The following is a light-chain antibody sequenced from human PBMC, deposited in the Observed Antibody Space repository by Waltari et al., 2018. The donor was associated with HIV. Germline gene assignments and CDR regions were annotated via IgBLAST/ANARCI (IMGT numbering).Light chain of an antibody. CDR2: DDT. CDR1: NVESKS. Sequence: SYVLTQPASVSVAPGQPANVTCGGDNVESKSVHWYQQRAGKAPILVLYDDTDRPSGNPERFSGSNCGNTATLTISRVEAGDEGDYYCHVWESSSDEYVFGTGTKVTV. V-gene: IGLV3-21*02. CDR3: HVWESSSDEYV. J-gene: IGLJ1*01.